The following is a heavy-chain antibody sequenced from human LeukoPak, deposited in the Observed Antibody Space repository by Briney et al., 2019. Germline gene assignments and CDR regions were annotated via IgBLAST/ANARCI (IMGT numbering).Heavy chain of an antibody. J-gene: IGHJ3*02. CDR3: ARDTGIAAAEAFDI. Sequence: SQTLSLTCTVSGGSISSGSYYWSWIRQPAGKGLEWIGRIYTSGSTNYNPSLKSRVTISVDTSKNQFSLKLSSVTAADTAVYYCARDTGIAAAEAFDIWGQGTMVTVSS. V-gene: IGHV4-61*02. CDR2: IYTSGST. CDR1: GGSISSGSYY. D-gene: IGHD6-13*01.